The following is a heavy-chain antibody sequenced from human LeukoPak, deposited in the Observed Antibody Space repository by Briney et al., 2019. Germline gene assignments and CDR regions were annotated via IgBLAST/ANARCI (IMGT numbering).Heavy chain of an antibody. V-gene: IGHV3-30*02. D-gene: IGHD4-23*01. J-gene: IGHJ4*02. Sequence: GGSLRLSCAASGFTFSSYAMHWVRQAPGKGLQWVAFIRYDGSNTYYADSVEGRFAISRDNSKNMLYLQMNSLRVEDTALYYCARDYRATVVTAGPDYWGQGTLVTVSS. CDR1: GFTFSSYA. CDR3: ARDYRATVVTAGPDY. CDR2: IRYDGSNT.